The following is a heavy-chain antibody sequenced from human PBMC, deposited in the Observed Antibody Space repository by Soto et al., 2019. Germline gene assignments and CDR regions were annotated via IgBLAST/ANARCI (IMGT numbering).Heavy chain of an antibody. J-gene: IGHJ4*02. Sequence: QVXXXXSGAEXXXXGASXKVSXXAXGYXFTSYXXSWVXQXXXXXXXXMGWISAYNGNTNYAQKLQGRVTMTTDTSTXTAXXXLXXXXXXXTAVYYCARDPWAGVDTAMANFDYWGQGTLVTVSS. CDR3: ARDPWAGVDTAMANFDY. D-gene: IGHD5-18*01. CDR1: GYXFTSYX. V-gene: IGHV1-18*01. CDR2: ISAYNGNT.